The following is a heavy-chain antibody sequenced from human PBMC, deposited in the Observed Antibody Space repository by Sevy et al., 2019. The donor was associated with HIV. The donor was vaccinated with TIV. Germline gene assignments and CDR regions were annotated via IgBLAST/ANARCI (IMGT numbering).Heavy chain of an antibody. Sequence: GGSLRLSGAASGFIFNTYNMNWVRQAPGKGLEWVSSITSSSTYIYYADSVRGRFTISRDNTKNSLFLQMNSLRAEDTAVYYCARSFGSGTYWDAFDIWGRGTLVTVSS. CDR2: ITSSSTYI. D-gene: IGHD3-10*01. CDR1: GFIFNTYN. CDR3: ARSFGSGTYWDAFDI. V-gene: IGHV3-21*01. J-gene: IGHJ3*02.